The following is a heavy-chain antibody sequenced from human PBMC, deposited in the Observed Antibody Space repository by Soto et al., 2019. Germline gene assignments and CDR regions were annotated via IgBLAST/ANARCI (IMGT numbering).Heavy chain of an antibody. CDR1: GGSISGYY. D-gene: IGHD6-6*01. CDR2: ICSSGSM. J-gene: IGHJ4*02. V-gene: IGHV4-4*07. CDR3: ARGWIEYSSSHFDH. Sequence: SETLSLTCTVSGGSISGYYWSWIRQPAGKGLEWVGRICSSGSMNYNPSLKSRVTMSEDASKNQVSLKLTSVTAADTAVYYCARGWIEYSSSHFDHWGQGTLVTVSS.